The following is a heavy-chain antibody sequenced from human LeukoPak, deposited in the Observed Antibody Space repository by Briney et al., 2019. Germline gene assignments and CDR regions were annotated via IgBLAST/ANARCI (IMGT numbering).Heavy chain of an antibody. J-gene: IGHJ4*02. V-gene: IGHV1-2*06. CDR2: IDPKSGGT. CDR1: GYTFSGYY. D-gene: IGHD2-8*01. CDR3: ARDSRVSADY. Sequence: ASVKVSCKPSGYTFSGYYIHWVRQAPGQGLEWLGRIDPKSGGTSFAHNFQGRVTMTTDTSISTVYMDLSSLRSDDTAVYYCARDSRVSADYWGQGTLVTVS.